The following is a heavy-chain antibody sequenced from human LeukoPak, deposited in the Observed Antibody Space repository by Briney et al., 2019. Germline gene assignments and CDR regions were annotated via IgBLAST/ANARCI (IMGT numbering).Heavy chain of an antibody. CDR2: ISWNSVGI. V-gene: IGHV3-9*01. CDR1: GFTFDDYA. CDR3: ARDTLPPEYYDFWSGYQNWFDP. Sequence: GGSLRLSCAASGFTFDDYAMYWVRQAPGKGLEWVSGISWNSVGIGYADSVRGRFTISRDNAKNSLYLQMNSLRAEDTAVYYCARDTLPPEYYDFWSGYQNWFDPWGQGTLVTVSS. D-gene: IGHD3-3*01. J-gene: IGHJ5*02.